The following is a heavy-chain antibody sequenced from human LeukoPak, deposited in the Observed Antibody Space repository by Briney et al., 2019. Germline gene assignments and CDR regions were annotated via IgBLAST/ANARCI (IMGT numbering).Heavy chain of an antibody. V-gene: IGHV3-23*01. CDR2: ITGSGDIT. CDR3: AKDLRGEADGAAPEYYLDY. J-gene: IGHJ4*02. Sequence: GGSLRLSCVASGFNFNSYAMSWVRQAPGKGMEWVSAITGSGDITHYGDSVKGRFTTSRDNSKNTVYLQMNTLRADDTALYYCAKDLRGEADGAAPEYYLDYWGPGAQVIVSS. D-gene: IGHD4-17*01. CDR1: GFNFNSYA.